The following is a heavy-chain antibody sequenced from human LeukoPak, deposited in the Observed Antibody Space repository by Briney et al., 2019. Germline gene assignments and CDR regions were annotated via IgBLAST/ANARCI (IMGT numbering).Heavy chain of an antibody. CDR2: ISYDGSKK. V-gene: IGHV3-30*04. Sequence: PGGSLRLSCAASGFTFSSYAMHWVRQAPGKGLEWVAVISYDGSKKYYADSVKGPFTISRDNSTTTLYLQMNSLRAEDTAVYYCARDGGASFDYWGQGTLVTVSS. J-gene: IGHJ4*02. D-gene: IGHD3-3*01. CDR1: GFTFSSYA. CDR3: ARDGGASFDY.